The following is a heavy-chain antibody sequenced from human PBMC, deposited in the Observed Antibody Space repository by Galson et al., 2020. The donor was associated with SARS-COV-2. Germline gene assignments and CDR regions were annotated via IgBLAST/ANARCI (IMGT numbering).Heavy chain of an antibody. Sequence: SETLSLTCSVSGGSISGHYWGWIRQPPGKGLEWFGHSHYSGSTNYNPSLKSRVTMSVDTSKNQFSLSLTSVTTADTAIYYCARYGAGRFDIWGQGTRVTVSS. CDR3: ARYGAGRFDI. V-gene: IGHV4-59*11. D-gene: IGHD3-10*01. J-gene: IGHJ3*02. CDR2: SHYSGST. CDR1: GGSISGHY.